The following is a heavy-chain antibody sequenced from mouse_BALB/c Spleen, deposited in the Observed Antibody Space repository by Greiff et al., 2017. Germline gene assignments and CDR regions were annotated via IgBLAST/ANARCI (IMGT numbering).Heavy chain of an antibody. D-gene: IGHD1-2*01. Sequence: VQLKESGPGLVKPSQSLSLTCSVTGYSITSGYYWNWIRQFPGNKLEWMGYISYDGSNNYNPSLKNRISITRDTSKNQFFLKLNSVTTEDTATYYCAGRALLAWFAYWGQGTLVTVSA. CDR1: GYSITSGYY. CDR2: ISYDGSN. J-gene: IGHJ3*01. CDR3: AGRALLAWFAY. V-gene: IGHV3-6*02.